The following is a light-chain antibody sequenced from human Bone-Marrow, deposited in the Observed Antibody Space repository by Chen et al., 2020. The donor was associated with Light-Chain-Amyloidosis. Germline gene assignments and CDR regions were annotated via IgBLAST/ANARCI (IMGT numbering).Light chain of an antibody. CDR1: NNDVGNYNF. Sequence: HSALTQPASVSGSPGQSIIISCTETNNDVGNYNFFSWYQQQPGKAPRIVIYEDDKRPSEVPSRFSASKSGNTASLTISGLQPEDEADYYCSSYGTTYVFGSGTTVTVL. V-gene: IGLV2-14*02. CDR3: SSYGTTYV. CDR2: EDD. J-gene: IGLJ1*01.